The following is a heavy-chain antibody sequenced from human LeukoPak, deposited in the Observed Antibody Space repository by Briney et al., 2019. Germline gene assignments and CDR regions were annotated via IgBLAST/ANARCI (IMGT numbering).Heavy chain of an antibody. CDR3: ARDRASDYPLDY. V-gene: IGHV1-2*02. CDR2: INPNSGGT. J-gene: IGHJ4*02. Sequence: ASVKVSCKASGYTFTGYYMHRVRQAPGQGLEWMGWINPNSGGTNYAQKFQGRVTMTRDTSISTAYMELSRLRSDDTAVYYCARDRASDYPLDYWGQGTLVTVSS. CDR1: GYTFTGYY. D-gene: IGHD4-11*01.